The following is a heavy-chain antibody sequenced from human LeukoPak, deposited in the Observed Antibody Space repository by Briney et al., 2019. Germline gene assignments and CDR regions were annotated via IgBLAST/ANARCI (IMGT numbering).Heavy chain of an antibody. V-gene: IGHV4-34*01. CDR1: GGSLNGYY. Sequence: SETLSLTCGVYGGSLNGYYWNWIRQPPGKGLEWVGEINHSGSTNYNASLKSRLTISVDTSKNQFSLKLSSVTAADTAVYYCARSTDYDSSGYYYPTYYYFDYWGQGTLVTVSS. J-gene: IGHJ4*02. D-gene: IGHD3-22*01. CDR2: INHSGST. CDR3: ARSTDYDSSGYYYPTYYYFDY.